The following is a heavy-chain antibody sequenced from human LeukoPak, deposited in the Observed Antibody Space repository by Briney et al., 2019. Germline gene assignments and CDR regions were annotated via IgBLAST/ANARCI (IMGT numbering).Heavy chain of an antibody. CDR3: ARDLGYCSSTSCLGDAFDI. Sequence: ASVKVSCKASGGTFISYTISWVRQAPGHGLEWMGRIIPILGIANYAQKFQGRVTITADKSTSTAYMELSSLRSEDTAVYYCARDLGYCSSTSCLGDAFDIWGQGTMVTVSS. CDR2: IIPILGIA. V-gene: IGHV1-69*04. D-gene: IGHD2-2*01. CDR1: GGTFISYT. J-gene: IGHJ3*02.